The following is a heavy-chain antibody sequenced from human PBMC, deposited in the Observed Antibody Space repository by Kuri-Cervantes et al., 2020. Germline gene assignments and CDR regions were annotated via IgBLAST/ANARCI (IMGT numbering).Heavy chain of an antibody. Sequence: LSLTCAASGFIFSSYGMHWVRQAPGKGLEWVAVISYDGSNKYYADSVKGRFTISRDNSKNTLYLQMNSLRAEDTAVYYCAKAKGSYYDSSGYTVDYWGQGTLVTVSS. V-gene: IGHV3-30*18. CDR1: GFIFSSYG. CDR2: ISYDGSNK. D-gene: IGHD3-22*01. CDR3: AKAKGSYYDSSGYTVDY. J-gene: IGHJ4*02.